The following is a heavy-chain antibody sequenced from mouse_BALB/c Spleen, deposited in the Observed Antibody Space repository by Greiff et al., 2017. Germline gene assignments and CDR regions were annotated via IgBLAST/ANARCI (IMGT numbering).Heavy chain of an antibody. J-gene: IGHJ2*01. CDR3: VRYAGTGFDY. D-gene: IGHD4-1*01. CDR1: GFTFNTYA. V-gene: IGHV10-1*02. Sequence: EVQLQQSGGGLVQPKGSLKLSCAASGFTFNTYAMNWVRQAPGKGLEWVARIRSKSNNYATYYADSVKDRFTISRDDSQSMLYLQMNNLKTEDTAMYYCVRYAGTGFDYWGQGTTLTVSS. CDR2: IRSKSNNYAT.